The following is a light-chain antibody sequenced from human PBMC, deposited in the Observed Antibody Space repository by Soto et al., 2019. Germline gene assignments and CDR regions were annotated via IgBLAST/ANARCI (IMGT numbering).Light chain of an antibody. J-gene: IGLJ2*01. CDR2: GDT. V-gene: IGLV1-40*01. CDR3: QSYDTRLRWV. Sequence: QLVLTQPPSVSGAPGQRVTISCTGSSSNFGANFDVQWYQQFPGTAPKLLIYGDTIRPSGVPGRFSGYKSGTSASLAITGLQAEDEADYYCQSYDTRLRWVFGGGTKLTVL. CDR1: SSNFGANFD.